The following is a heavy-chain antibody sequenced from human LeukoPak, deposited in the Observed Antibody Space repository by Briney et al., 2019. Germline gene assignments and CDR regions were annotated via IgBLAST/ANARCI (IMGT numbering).Heavy chain of an antibody. Sequence: SLRLSCAASGFTFXSYSMNWVRQAPGKGLEWVSSISSSSSYIYYADSVKGRFTISRDNAKNSLYLQMNSLRAEDTAVYYCARDYCSGGSCYFDYWGQGTLVTVSS. CDR1: GFTFXSYS. CDR2: ISSSSSYI. V-gene: IGHV3-21*01. CDR3: ARDYCSGGSCYFDY. J-gene: IGHJ4*02. D-gene: IGHD2-15*01.